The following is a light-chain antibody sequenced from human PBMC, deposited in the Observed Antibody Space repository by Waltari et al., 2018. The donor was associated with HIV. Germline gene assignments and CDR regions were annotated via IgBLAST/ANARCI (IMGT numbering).Light chain of an antibody. CDR2: SNN. V-gene: IGLV1-44*01. Sequence: QSVLTQPPSASGTTGQRVTISCSGSSSSHGNYTINWYQQLPGTAPKVLIYSNNQRPSVVPDRFSGSKSGTAASLAISGLQSEDEAEYYCSTWDASLNGWVFGGGTKLTVL. CDR3: STWDASLNGWV. J-gene: IGLJ3*02. CDR1: SSSHGNYT.